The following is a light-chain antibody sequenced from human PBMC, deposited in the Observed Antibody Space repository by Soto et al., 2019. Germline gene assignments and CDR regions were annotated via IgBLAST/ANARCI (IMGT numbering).Light chain of an antibody. CDR2: EVT. CDR3: SSYTNINTRACV. Sequence: QSVLTQPASVSGSPGQSITISRTGTSSDVGGYNHVAWYQQYPGKAPKLIIYEVTDRPSGVSNRFSGSKSGNTASLTISGLQAEDEAEYYCSSYTNINTRACVFGTGTKLTVL. V-gene: IGLV2-14*01. J-gene: IGLJ1*01. CDR1: SSDVGGYNH.